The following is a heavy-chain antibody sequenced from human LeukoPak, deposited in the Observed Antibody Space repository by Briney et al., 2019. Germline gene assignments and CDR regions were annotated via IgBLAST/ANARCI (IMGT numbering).Heavy chain of an antibody. CDR1: GFTFSSYW. CDR3: ARDRRRLEPPYYYYMDV. Sequence: GGSLRLSCAASGFTFSSYWMSWVRQAPGKGLEWVANIKRDGSEKYYVDSVKGRFTISRDNAKNSLYLQMNSLRAEDTAVYYCARDRRRLEPPYYYYMDVWGKGTTVTVSS. CDR2: IKRDGSEK. V-gene: IGHV3-7*01. J-gene: IGHJ6*03. D-gene: IGHD1-1*01.